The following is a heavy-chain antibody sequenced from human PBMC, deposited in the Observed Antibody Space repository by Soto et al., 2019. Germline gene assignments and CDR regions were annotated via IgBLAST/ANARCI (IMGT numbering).Heavy chain of an antibody. CDR2: IYYSGST. J-gene: IGHJ2*01. CDR1: GGSISSYY. CDR3: ARGRLNYGDYAKNWYFDL. V-gene: IGHV4-59*01. Sequence: PSETLSLTCTVSGGSISSYYWSWIRQPPGKGLEWIGYIYYSGSTNYNPSLKSRVTISVDTSKNQFSLKLSSVTAADTAVYYCARGRLNYGDYAKNWYFDLWGRGTLVTVSS. D-gene: IGHD4-17*01.